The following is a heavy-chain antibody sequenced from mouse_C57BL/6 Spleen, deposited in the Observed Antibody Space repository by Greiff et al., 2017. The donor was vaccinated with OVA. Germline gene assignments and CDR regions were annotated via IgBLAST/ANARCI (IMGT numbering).Heavy chain of an antibody. CDR1: GFTFSSYG. D-gene: IGHD1-1*01. J-gene: IGHJ4*01. V-gene: IGHV5-6*01. CDR2: ISSGGSYT. Sequence: VQLKESGGDLVKPGGSLKLSCAASGFTFSSYGMSWVRQTPDKRLEWVATISSGGSYTYYPDSVKGRFTISRDNAKNTLYLQMSSLKSEDTAMYYCARLVLRFYAMDYWGQGTSVTVSS. CDR3: ARLVLRFYAMDY.